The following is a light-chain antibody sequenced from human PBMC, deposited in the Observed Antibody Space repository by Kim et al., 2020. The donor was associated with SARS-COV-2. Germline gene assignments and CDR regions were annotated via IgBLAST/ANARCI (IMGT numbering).Light chain of an antibody. V-gene: IGLV3-1*01. J-gene: IGLJ1*01. CDR2: QDS. CDR3: QAWDSSTPYV. Sequence: SYELTQPPSVSVSPGQTASITCSGDKLGDKYACWYQQKPGQSPVLVIYQDSKRPSGIPERFSGSNSGNTATLTISGTQAIDEADYYCQAWDSSTPYVFVT. CDR1: KLGDKY.